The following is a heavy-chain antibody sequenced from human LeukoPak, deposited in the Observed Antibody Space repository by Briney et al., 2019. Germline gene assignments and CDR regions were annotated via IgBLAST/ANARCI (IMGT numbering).Heavy chain of an antibody. CDR3: ASSRWQAFDS. J-gene: IGHJ4*02. CDR1: GFTFSTYW. CDR2: IKQDGSEK. D-gene: IGHD6-13*01. Sequence: QTGGSLRLSCAASGFTFSTYWMSWVRQAPGKGVEWVAHIKQDGSEKYYVDSVKGRFTVSRDNAKNSVYLQLSSLRTEDTAAYYCASSRWQAFDSWGQGILVTVSS. V-gene: IGHV3-7*02.